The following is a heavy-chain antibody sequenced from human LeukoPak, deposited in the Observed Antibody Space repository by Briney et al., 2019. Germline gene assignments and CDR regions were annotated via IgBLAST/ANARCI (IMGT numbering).Heavy chain of an antibody. D-gene: IGHD3-10*02. CDR3: AELGITMTGGV. CDR2: INRSGSTI. Sequence: PGGSLRLSCAASGFTFSSYEMNWVRQAPRKGLEWVSYINRSGSTIYYADSVKGRFTISKDNAKNSLYLQMNSLRAEDTAVYYCAELGITMTGGVWGKGTTVTISS. CDR1: GFTFSSYE. J-gene: IGHJ6*04. V-gene: IGHV3-48*03.